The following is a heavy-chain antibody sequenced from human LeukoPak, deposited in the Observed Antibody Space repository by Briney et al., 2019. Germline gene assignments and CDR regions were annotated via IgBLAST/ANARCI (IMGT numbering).Heavy chain of an antibody. CDR3: ARSGRRAAGMGY. D-gene: IGHD6-13*01. V-gene: IGHV4-59*01. CDR1: GGSISSYY. J-gene: IGHJ4*02. Sequence: SESLSLTCTVSGGSISSYYWSWIRQPPGKGLEWIGYIYYSGSTNYNPSLKSRVTISVDTSKNQFSLKLSSVTAADTAVYYCARSGRRAAGMGYWGQGTLVTVSS. CDR2: IYYSGST.